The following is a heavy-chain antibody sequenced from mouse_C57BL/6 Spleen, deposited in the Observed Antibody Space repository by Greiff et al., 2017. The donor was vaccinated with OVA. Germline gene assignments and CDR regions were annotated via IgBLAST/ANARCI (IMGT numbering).Heavy chain of an antibody. Sequence: QVQLQQPGAELVKPGASVKMSCKASGYTFTSYWITWVKQRPGQGLEWIGDIYPGSGSTNYNEKFKSKATLTVDTSSSTAYMQLSSLTSEDSAVYYCAREDYSKGGFAYWGQGTLVTVSA. J-gene: IGHJ3*01. V-gene: IGHV1-55*01. CDR2: IYPGSGST. CDR3: AREDYSKGGFAY. D-gene: IGHD2-5*01. CDR1: GYTFTSYW.